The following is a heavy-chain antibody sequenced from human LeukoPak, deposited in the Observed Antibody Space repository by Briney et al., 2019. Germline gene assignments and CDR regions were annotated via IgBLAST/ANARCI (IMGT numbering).Heavy chain of an antibody. D-gene: IGHD6-19*01. J-gene: IGHJ5*02. V-gene: IGHV4-38-2*01. CDR3: ASRAPVAGNNWFDP. CDR2: IYHSGST. Sequence: KTSETLSLTCAVSGYSIGSGYYWGWIRQPPGKGLEWIGSIYHSGSTYYNPSLKSRVTISVDTSKNQFSLKLSSVTAADTAVYYCASRAPVAGNNWFDPWGQGTLVTVSS. CDR1: GYSIGSGYY.